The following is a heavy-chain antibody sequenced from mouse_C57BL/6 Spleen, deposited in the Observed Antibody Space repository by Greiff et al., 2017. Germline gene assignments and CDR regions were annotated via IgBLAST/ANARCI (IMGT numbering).Heavy chain of an antibody. CDR2: ISSGGSYT. CDR3: ASARSSSFAY. J-gene: IGHJ3*01. D-gene: IGHD1-1*01. V-gene: IGHV5-6*02. Sequence: EVKLVESGGDLVKPGGSLKLSCAASGFTFSSYGMSWVRQTPDKRLEWVATISSGGSYTYYPDSVKGRFTISRDNAKNTLYLQMSSLKSEDTAMYYCASARSSSFAYWGQGTLVTVSA. CDR1: GFTFSSYG.